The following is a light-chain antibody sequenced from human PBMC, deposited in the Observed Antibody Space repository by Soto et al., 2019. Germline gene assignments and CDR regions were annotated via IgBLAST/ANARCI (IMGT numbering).Light chain of an antibody. V-gene: IGLV1-44*01. CDR2: SNN. CDR3: SAWDDSLNRWV. Sequence: QSVLTQPPSASGTPGQRVTISCSGSSSNIGSNTVNWYQQLPGTAPKLLISSNNQRPSGVPDRFSGSKSGTSASLAISGLQSEDEADYSCSAWDDSLNRWVFGGGTKVTVL. CDR1: SSNIGSNT. J-gene: IGLJ3*02.